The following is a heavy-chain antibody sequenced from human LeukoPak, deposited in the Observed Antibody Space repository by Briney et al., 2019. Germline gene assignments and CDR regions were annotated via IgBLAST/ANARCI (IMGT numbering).Heavy chain of an antibody. CDR1: GFTFSSYA. J-gene: IGHJ6*02. CDR3: ARDMDV. CDR2: ISYDGSNK. V-gene: IGHV3-30*04. Sequence: GRSLRLSCAASGFTFSSYAMHWVRQAPGKGLGGVAVISYDGSNKYYADSVKGRFTISRDNSKHTLYLQMNSLRAEDTAVYYCARDMDVWGQGTTVTVSS.